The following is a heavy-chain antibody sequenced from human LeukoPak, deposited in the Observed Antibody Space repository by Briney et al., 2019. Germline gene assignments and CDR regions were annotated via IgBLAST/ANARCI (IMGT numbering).Heavy chain of an antibody. CDR1: GFTFRSFW. CDR2: INTDESNI. V-gene: IGHV3-74*01. Sequence: GGSLRLSCAASGFTFRSFWMHWVRQVPGKGLVWVSRINTDESNIIYADSVKGRFTISRDNAKNTLYLQMNSLRAEDTAIYYCARDESVTVPTTFHYWGRGTLVTVSS. CDR3: ARDESVTVPTTFHY. J-gene: IGHJ4*02. D-gene: IGHD2-21*02.